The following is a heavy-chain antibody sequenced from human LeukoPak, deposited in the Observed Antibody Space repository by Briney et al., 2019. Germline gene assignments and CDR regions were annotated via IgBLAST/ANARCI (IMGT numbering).Heavy chain of an antibody. D-gene: IGHD3-3*01. V-gene: IGHV1-2*02. CDR1: GYTFTGYY. CDR3: ARDGGTSAFYYYYYMDV. J-gene: IGHJ6*03. Sequence: ASVKVSCKASGYTFTGYYMHWVRQAPGQGLEWMGWINPNSGDTRYAQSFQGRVTMTRDTSISTAYMEVSRLRSDDTAVYYCARDGGTSAFYYYYYMDVWGKGTTVTVSS. CDR2: INPNSGDT.